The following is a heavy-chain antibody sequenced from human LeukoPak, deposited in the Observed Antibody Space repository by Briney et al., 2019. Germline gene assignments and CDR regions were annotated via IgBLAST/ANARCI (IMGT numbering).Heavy chain of an antibody. CDR2: IYYSGST. CDR1: GGSISSDY. D-gene: IGHD3-10*01. CDR3: ARGYFSGSYWNY. Sequence: SETLSLTCTVSGGSISSDYWSWIRQPPGKGLEWIGYIYYSGSTNYNPSLKSRVTISVDTSKNQFSLKLSSVTAADTAVYYCARGYFSGSYWNYWGQGTLVTVSS. J-gene: IGHJ4*02. V-gene: IGHV4-59*12.